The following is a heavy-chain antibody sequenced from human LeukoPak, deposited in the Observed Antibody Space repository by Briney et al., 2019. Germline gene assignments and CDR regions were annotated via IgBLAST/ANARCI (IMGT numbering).Heavy chain of an antibody. V-gene: IGHV3-30*04. CDR3: ARDTTVTAWGSGAFDI. Sequence: GGSLRLSCAASGFTFSSYAMHWVRQAPGKGLEWVAVISYDGSNKYYADSVKGRFTISRDNSKNTLYLQMNSLRAEDTAVYYCARDTTVTAWGSGAFDIWGQGTMVTVSS. CDR1: GFTFSSYA. D-gene: IGHD4-17*01. J-gene: IGHJ3*02. CDR2: ISYDGSNK.